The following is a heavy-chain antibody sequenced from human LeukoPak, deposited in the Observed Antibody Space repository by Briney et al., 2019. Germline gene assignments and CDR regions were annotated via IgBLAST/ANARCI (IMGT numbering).Heavy chain of an antibody. Sequence: GGSLRLSCAASAFTFSTYSMNWVRQAPGKGLEWVSYISSSGSTIYYADSVKGRFTISRDNAKNSLYLQMSSLRAEDTAVYFCARKLVHYFDYWGKGTLVTVSS. CDR3: ARKLVHYFDY. V-gene: IGHV3-48*04. CDR2: ISSSGSTI. D-gene: IGHD6-6*01. J-gene: IGHJ4*02. CDR1: AFTFSTYS.